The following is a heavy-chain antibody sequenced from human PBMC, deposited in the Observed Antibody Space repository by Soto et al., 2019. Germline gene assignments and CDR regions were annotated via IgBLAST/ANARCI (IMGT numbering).Heavy chain of an antibody. Sequence: PSEPLSLTCTVSDGSVSSGSYYWTWIRQPPGKGLEWIGNIYSSGSTLYNPSLKSRVIISVDQSMNQFSLKLSSVTAADTAVYYCARDSLALFDSWGQGTLVTVSS. CDR1: DGSVSSGSYY. D-gene: IGHD5-12*01. CDR2: IYSSGST. J-gene: IGHJ4*02. V-gene: IGHV4-61*01. CDR3: ARDSLALFDS.